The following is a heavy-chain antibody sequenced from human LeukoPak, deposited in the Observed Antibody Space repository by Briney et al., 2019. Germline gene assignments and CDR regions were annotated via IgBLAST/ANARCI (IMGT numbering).Heavy chain of an antibody. Sequence: GGSLRLSCAASGFTFSNYWMHWVRQAPGKGLVWASLINGDGTNTNYADSVKGRFTISRDNAKNTLYLQMNSLRAEDTAVYYCARDGAGATPADYWGQGILVTVSS. D-gene: IGHD2-15*01. CDR1: GFTFSNYW. J-gene: IGHJ4*02. V-gene: IGHV3-74*01. CDR3: ARDGAGATPADY. CDR2: INGDGTNT.